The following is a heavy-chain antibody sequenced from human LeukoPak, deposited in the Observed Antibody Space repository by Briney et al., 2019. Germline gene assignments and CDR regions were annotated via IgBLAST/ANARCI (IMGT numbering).Heavy chain of an antibody. D-gene: IGHD3-3*01. Sequence: GGSLRLSCAASGFTFSTYVINWIRQAPGKGLEWVAYITNSGRTTYYADAVKGRFTISRDNAKNSLYLQMNSLRAEDTAVYYCAREASGNYHVFDYWGQGTLVTVSS. CDR3: AREASGNYHVFDY. CDR1: GFTFSTYV. CDR2: ITNSGRTT. V-gene: IGHV3-48*03. J-gene: IGHJ4*02.